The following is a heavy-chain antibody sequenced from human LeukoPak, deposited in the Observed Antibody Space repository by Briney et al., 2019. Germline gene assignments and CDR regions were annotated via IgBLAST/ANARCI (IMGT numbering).Heavy chain of an antibody. V-gene: IGHV4-31*03. CDR2: IYYSGST. Sequence: PSETLSLTCTVSGGSISSGGYYWSWIRQHPGKGLEWIGYIYYSGSTYYNPSLKSRVAISVDTSKNQFSLKLSSVTAADTAVYYCARGGYDILTGYYFDYWGQGTLVTVSS. D-gene: IGHD3-9*01. J-gene: IGHJ4*02. CDR3: ARGGYDILTGYYFDY. CDR1: GGSISSGGYY.